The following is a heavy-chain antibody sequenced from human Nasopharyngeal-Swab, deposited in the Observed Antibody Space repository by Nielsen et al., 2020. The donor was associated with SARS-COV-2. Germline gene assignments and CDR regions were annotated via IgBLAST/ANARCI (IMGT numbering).Heavy chain of an antibody. V-gene: IGHV3-11*04. CDR2: ISSSGSTT. Sequence: WIRQHAGKGLEWVSYISSSGSTTYYADSVKGRFTISRDNAKNSLYLQMNSLRAEDTAVYYCARAGLRYDAFDIWGQGTMVTVSS. CDR3: ARAGLRYDAFDI. D-gene: IGHD3-9*01. J-gene: IGHJ3*02.